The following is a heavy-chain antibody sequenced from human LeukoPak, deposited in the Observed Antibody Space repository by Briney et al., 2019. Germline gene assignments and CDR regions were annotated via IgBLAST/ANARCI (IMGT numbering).Heavy chain of an antibody. D-gene: IGHD2-2*02. CDR1: GGSVTKYY. Sequence: SETLSLSCTVSGGSVTKYYWHWIRQAPGKGLEWIGFIFHTGITNYNPSPKSRVTISVDTSKNQFSLKLTSVTAADTAVYFCARDLFPINWFESWGQGTLVTVSS. CDR2: IFHTGIT. V-gene: IGHV4-59*02. J-gene: IGHJ5*01. CDR3: ARDLFPINWFES.